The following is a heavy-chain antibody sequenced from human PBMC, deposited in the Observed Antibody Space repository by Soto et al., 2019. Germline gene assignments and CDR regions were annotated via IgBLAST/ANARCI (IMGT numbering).Heavy chain of an antibody. V-gene: IGHV3-23*01. CDR1: GFTFGSYA. CDR2: ISGTGDSS. J-gene: IGHJ4*02. CDR3: ARSLFMVAPDSEPFDY. Sequence: EVQLLESGGGLVQPGGSLRLSCAASGFTFGSYAMSWVRQAPGKGLEWVSLISGTGDSSEYANSVKGRFTISRDYSRNILYLHMNSLRADDTAMYFCARSLFMVAPDSEPFDYWGQGTLVTVSS. D-gene: IGHD3-22*01.